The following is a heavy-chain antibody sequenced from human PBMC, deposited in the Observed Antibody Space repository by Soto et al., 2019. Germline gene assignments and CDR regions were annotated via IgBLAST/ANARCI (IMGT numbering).Heavy chain of an antibody. CDR2: IYYTGTS. Sequence: SISSSSYYWDWIRQPPGKGLEWIGTIYYTGTSNYNPSLKSRVTISVDTSKNQFSLNLSSVTAADTAVYYCTRHAIGVVVPAAIRNWGQGSLVTVSS. V-gene: IGHV4-39*01. CDR3: TRHAIGVVVPAAIRN. CDR1: SISSSSYY. J-gene: IGHJ4*02. D-gene: IGHD2-15*01.